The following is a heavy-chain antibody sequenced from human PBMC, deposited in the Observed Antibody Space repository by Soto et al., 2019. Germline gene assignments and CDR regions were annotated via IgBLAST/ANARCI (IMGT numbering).Heavy chain of an antibody. V-gene: IGHV3-74*03. CDR1: GVPVSSYC. D-gene: IGHD3-16*01. Sequence: GGSLRRSGAASGVPVSSYCMHWVSQDAGKGLLWVSSIKTDGTVTQYADSVKGRFTVSRDNAKNTLYLQMNSLRAEDTAVYYCAQDLSWGQRDYWGQGALVTVSS. J-gene: IGHJ4*02. CDR3: AQDLSWGQRDY. CDR2: IKTDGTVT.